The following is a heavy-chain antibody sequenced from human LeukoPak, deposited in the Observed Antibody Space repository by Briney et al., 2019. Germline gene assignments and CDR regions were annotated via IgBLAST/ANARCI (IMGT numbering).Heavy chain of an antibody. CDR2: IKQDGSEK. V-gene: IGHV3-7*03. CDR3: GRGMDV. J-gene: IGHJ6*02. CDR1: GFTFSTYW. Sequence: GGSLRLSCAPSGFTFSTYWMHWVRQAPGKGLEWVANIKQDGSEKYYVDSVKGRFTISRDNGENLLHLQMNSLRVEDTAVYYCGRGMDVWGQGITVTVSS.